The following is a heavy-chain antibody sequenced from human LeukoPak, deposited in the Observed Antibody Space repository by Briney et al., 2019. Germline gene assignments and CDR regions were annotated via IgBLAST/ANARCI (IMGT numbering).Heavy chain of an antibody. Sequence: ASVKVSCKASGYTFTSYGISWVRQAPVQGLEWMGWISAYNGNTNYAQKLQGRVTMTTDTYTNTAYMELRSLRSDDTAVYYCAGSLGYCTSNVCYLKYWGQGTLVTVSS. D-gene: IGHD2-8*01. CDR2: ISAYNGNT. J-gene: IGHJ4*02. CDR1: GYTFTSYG. V-gene: IGHV1-18*01. CDR3: AGSLGYCTSNVCYLKY.